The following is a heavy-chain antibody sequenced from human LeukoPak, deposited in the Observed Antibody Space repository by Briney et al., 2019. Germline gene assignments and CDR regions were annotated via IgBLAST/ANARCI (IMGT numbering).Heavy chain of an antibody. V-gene: IGHV3-49*04. D-gene: IGHD3-3*01. CDR1: GFTFSSYA. CDR2: IRSKAYGGTT. Sequence: PGGSLRLSCAASGFTFSSYAMSWVRQAPGKGLEWVGFIRSKAYGGTTEYAASVKGRFTISRDDSKSIAYLQMNSLKTEDTAVYYCTRVRITIFGVGYYGMDVWGQGTTVTVSS. J-gene: IGHJ6*02. CDR3: TRVRITIFGVGYYGMDV.